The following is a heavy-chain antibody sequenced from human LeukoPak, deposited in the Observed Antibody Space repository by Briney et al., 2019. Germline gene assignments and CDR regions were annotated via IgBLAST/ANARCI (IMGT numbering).Heavy chain of an antibody. CDR3: AAALAASPFDY. CDR2: MNPNSGNT. D-gene: IGHD6-13*01. V-gene: IGHV1-8*03. J-gene: IGHJ4*02. CDR1: GYTFTSYD. Sequence: ASAKVSCKASGYTFTSYDINWVRQATGQGLEWMGWMNPNSGNTGYAQKFQGRVTITRNTSISTAYMELSSLRSEDTAVYYCAAALAASPFDYWGQGTLVTVSS.